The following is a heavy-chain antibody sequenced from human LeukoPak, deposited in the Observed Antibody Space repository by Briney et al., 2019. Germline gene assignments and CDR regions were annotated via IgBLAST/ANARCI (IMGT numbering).Heavy chain of an antibody. V-gene: IGHV4-59*01. D-gene: IGHD3-22*01. CDR3: TRGTMTINYFDY. Sequence: SETLSLTCTVSGGSISGYYWSWIRQPPGKGLEWIGYIRYSGSTNYNPSLKSRVTISLDTSTNQFSLRLSSVTAADTAVYYCTRGTMTINYFDYWGQGTLVTVSS. CDR2: IRYSGST. J-gene: IGHJ4*02. CDR1: GGSISGYY.